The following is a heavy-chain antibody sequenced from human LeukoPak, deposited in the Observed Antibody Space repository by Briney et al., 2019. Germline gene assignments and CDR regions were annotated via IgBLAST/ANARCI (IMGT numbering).Heavy chain of an antibody. V-gene: IGHV4-34*01. CDR3: ARDLEWYYYYMDV. J-gene: IGHJ6*03. D-gene: IGHD3-3*01. CDR2: INHSGST. Sequence: KPSETLSLTCAVYGGSFSGYYWSWIRQPPGKGLEWIGEINHSGSTNYNPSLKSRVTISVDTSKNQFSLKLSSVTAADTAVYYCARDLEWYYYYMDVWGKGTTVTVSS. CDR1: GGSFSGYY.